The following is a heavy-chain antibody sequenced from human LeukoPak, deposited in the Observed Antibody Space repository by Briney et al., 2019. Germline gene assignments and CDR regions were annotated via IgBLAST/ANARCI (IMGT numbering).Heavy chain of an antibody. Sequence: SETLSLTCTVSGGSISSGGHYWSWIRQHPGKGLEWIGYIYYSGSTYYNPSLKSRVTISIDTSENQFSLKLSSVTAADTAVYYCARGLLGAVTTFDYWGQGTLVTVSS. CDR3: ARGLLGAVTTFDY. V-gene: IGHV4-31*03. CDR2: IYYSGST. CDR1: GGSISSGGHY. D-gene: IGHD4-11*01. J-gene: IGHJ4*02.